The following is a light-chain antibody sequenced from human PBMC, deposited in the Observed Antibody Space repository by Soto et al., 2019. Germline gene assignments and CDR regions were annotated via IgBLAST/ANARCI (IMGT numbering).Light chain of an antibody. CDR1: QTGSNSY. V-gene: IGKV3-20*01. CDR3: QHYGYSQWT. J-gene: IGKJ1*01. Sequence: TQSPSTLSGSVGDRVTITCRASQTGSNSYLAWYQHKSGQAPRLLIYGVYTRASGIPDRFSGSGSGTEFTLTITRLEPEDSAVYFCQHYGYSQWTFGQGTKVDIK. CDR2: GVY.